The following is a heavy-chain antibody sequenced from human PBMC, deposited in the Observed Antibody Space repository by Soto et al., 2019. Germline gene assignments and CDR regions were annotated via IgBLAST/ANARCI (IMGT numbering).Heavy chain of an antibody. D-gene: IGHD3-16*01. CDR3: ARSPLGYDYVRQTWREVGDSFDI. CDR1: GASLGGFH. V-gene: IGHV4-34*02. CDR2: LIHGGST. J-gene: IGHJ3*02. Sequence: QVLLQESGPGLVKPSETLSLTCAIYGASLGGFHWTWLRQAPGKGLEWIGELIHGGSTNYNPSLKSRVSFSLDTSKNQFSLHLMSVTAADTAVYYCARSPLGYDYVRQTWREVGDSFDIWGRGTMVTVSS.